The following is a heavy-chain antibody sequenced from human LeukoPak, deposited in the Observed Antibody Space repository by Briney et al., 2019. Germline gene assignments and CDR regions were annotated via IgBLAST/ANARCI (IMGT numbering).Heavy chain of an antibody. Sequence: GASVKVSCKASGYTFTGYYMHWVRQAPGQGLEWMGWINPNSGGTNYAQKFQGRVTMTRDTSISTAYMELSRLRSDDTAVYYCGLITFGGVIVIRGQAFDIWGQGTMVTVSS. CDR2: INPNSGGT. CDR3: GLITFGGVIVIRGQAFDI. CDR1: GYTFTGYY. J-gene: IGHJ3*02. D-gene: IGHD3-16*02. V-gene: IGHV1-2*02.